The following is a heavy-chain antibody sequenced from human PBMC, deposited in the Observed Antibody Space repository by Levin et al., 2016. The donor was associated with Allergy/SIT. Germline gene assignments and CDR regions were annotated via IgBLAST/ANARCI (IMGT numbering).Heavy chain of an antibody. Sequence: SETLSLTCAVSGGSISSSHWWSWVRQPPGKGLEWIGEIFHSGSTHYNPPLKSRVTISVDKSKNQFSLKLSSVTAADTAVYYCARGGYCSGDTCYSGDYYFDYWGQGTLVTVSS. CDR3: ARGGYCSGDTCYSGDYYFDY. CDR2: IFHSGST. D-gene: IGHD2-15*01. V-gene: IGHV4-4*02. CDR1: GGSISSSHW. J-gene: IGHJ4*02.